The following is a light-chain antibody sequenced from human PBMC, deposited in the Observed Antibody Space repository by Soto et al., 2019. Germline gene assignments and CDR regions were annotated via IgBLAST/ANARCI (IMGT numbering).Light chain of an antibody. J-gene: IGKJ3*01. CDR3: QQRSNWPGT. Sequence: EIVLTQSPGTLSLSPGERATLSCRASQSVSSSYLAWYQQKPGQAPRLLIYDASTRATGIPARFGGSGSGTDFTLTINSLEPEDFAVYYCQQRSNWPGTFGPGTKVDIK. CDR1: QSVSSSY. CDR2: DAS. V-gene: IGKV3D-20*02.